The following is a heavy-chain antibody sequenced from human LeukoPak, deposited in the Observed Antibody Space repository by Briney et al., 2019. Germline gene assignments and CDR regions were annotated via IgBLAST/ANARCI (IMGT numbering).Heavy chain of an antibody. Sequence: SETLSLTCAVYGGSFSGYYWSWIRQPPGKGLEWIGEINHSGTTNYNPSLKSRVTISVDTSKNQFSLKLNSVTAADTAVYYCARATDYPWYFDYWGQGTLVTVSS. CDR2: INHSGTT. V-gene: IGHV4-34*01. CDR3: ARATDYPWYFDY. J-gene: IGHJ4*02. CDR1: GGSFSGYY. D-gene: IGHD4-11*01.